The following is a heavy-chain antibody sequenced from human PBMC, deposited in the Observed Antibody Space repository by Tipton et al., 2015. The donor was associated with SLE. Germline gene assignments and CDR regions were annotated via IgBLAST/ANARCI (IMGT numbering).Heavy chain of an antibody. CDR3: ARGRIYDNSDYPYYFDY. Sequence: TLSLTCAVSGYSISSGYYLGCIRQPPGKGLEWIGIIYHSGYTYYNPSLKSRVTMSVDTSENQFSLKLSSVTASDTAVYYCARGRIYDNSDYPYYFDYWGQGTLLTVSS. D-gene: IGHD3-22*01. J-gene: IGHJ4*02. V-gene: IGHV4-38-2*01. CDR2: IYHSGYT. CDR1: GYSISSGYY.